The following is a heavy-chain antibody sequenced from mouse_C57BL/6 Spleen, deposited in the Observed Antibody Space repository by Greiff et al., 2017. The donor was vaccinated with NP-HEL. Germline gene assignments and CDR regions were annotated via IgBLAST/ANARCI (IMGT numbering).Heavy chain of an antibody. V-gene: IGHV5-15*01. Sequence: EVHLVESGGGLVQPGGSLKLSCAASGFTFSDYGMAWVRQAPRKGPEWVAFISNLAYSIYYADTLTGRFTISRENAKNTLYLEMSSLRSEDTAMYYCARHRGYGNYVDYAMDYWGQGTSVTVSS. D-gene: IGHD2-1*01. CDR2: ISNLAYSI. J-gene: IGHJ4*01. CDR1: GFTFSDYG. CDR3: ARHRGYGNYVDYAMDY.